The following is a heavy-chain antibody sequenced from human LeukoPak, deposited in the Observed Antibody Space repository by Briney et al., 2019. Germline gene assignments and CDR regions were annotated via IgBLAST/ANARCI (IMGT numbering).Heavy chain of an antibody. D-gene: IGHD5-24*01. CDR3: ARDPPIRPRDYYYYGMDV. CDR1: GYTFTSYG. CDR2: IIPILGIA. V-gene: IGHV1-69*04. J-gene: IGHJ6*02. Sequence: SEKVSCKASGYTFTSYGINWVRQAPGQGLEWMGRIIPILGIANYAQKFQGRVTITADKSTSTAYMELSSLRSEDTAVYYCARDPPIRPRDYYYYGMDVWGQGTTVTVSS.